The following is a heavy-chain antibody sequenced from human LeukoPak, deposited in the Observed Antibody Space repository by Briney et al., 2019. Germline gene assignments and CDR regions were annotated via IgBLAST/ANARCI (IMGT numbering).Heavy chain of an antibody. CDR2: IYTSGST. D-gene: IGHD3-10*01. CDR1: GGSISSYY. CDR3: ARDGGSWYYYYMDV. Sequence: PSETLSLTGTVSGGSISSYYWSWIRQPAGKGLEWIGRIYTSGSTNYNPSLKSRVTMSVDTSKNQFSLKLSSVTAADTAVYYCARDGGSWYYYYMDVWGKGTTVTVSS. V-gene: IGHV4-4*07. J-gene: IGHJ6*03.